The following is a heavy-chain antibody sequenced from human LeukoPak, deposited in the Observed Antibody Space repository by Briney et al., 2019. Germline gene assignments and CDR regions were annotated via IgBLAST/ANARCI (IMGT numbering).Heavy chain of an antibody. CDR3: AVIVVVPAAIYYFDY. J-gene: IGHJ4*02. CDR1: GGSISTSNYY. D-gene: IGHD2-2*01. V-gene: IGHV4-39*07. Sequence: PSETLSLTCTVSGGSISTSNYYWGWIRQPPGKGLEWIGNIFYSGSTYYSPSLKSRVTISVDTSKNQFSLKLSSVTAADTAVYYCAVIVVVPAAIYYFDYWGQGTLVTVSS. CDR2: IFYSGST.